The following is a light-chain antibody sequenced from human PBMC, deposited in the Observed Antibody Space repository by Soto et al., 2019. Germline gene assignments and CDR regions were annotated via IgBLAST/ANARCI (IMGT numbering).Light chain of an antibody. V-gene: IGKV3-11*01. J-gene: IGKJ4*01. CDR1: QSVSRH. CDR3: QQHINWTLT. Sequence: IVLTQSPASLCLSPGERASLSWGASQSVSRHLAWYEQKPGQAPRILIYEASTRATGIPARFSGSGSGADFTLTISSLETEDFALYYCQQHINWTLTFGGGTKVDIK. CDR2: EAS.